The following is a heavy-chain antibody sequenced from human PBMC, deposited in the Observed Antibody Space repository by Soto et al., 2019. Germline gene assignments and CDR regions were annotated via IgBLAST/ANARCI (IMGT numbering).Heavy chain of an antibody. CDR1: KLSFSSFA. CDR3: GGGGNFLPAEY. CDR2: ISYDGSDI. J-gene: IGHJ4*02. D-gene: IGHD4-4*01. V-gene: IGHV3-30*03. Sequence: QVQLVESGGGVVQPGKSLKLACAASKLSFSSFAMHWVRQAPGKGLEWVAVISYDGSDIYYGDSVKGRFTISRDNSKETLFLQMNSLRVDDTAVYYCGGGGNFLPAEYWGQGTLVTVSS.